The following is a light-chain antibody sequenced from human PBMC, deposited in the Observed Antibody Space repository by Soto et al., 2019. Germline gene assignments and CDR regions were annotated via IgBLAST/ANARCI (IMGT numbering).Light chain of an antibody. V-gene: IGKV3-15*01. CDR2: GAS. J-gene: IGKJ4*01. CDR3: QQYNNLPLT. CDR1: QSVSSN. Sequence: EIVMTQSPATLSVSPGERATLSCRASQSVSSNLAWYQQKPGQAPRLLIYGASTRATGIPARFSGSGSGKEFTLTISSLQSEDFAVYYCQQYNNLPLTFGGGTKVEIK.